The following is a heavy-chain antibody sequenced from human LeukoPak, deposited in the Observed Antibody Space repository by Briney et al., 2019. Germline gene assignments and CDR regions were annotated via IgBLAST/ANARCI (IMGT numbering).Heavy chain of an antibody. V-gene: IGHV3-21*01. CDR1: GFTFSSYS. Sequence: PGGSLRLSCAASGFTFSSYSMNWVRQAPGKGLEWVSSISSSSSYIYYADSVKGRFTISRDNAKNSLYLQMSSLRAEDTAVYYCARVGSSSGVDYWGQGTLVTVSS. CDR3: ARVGSSSGVDY. CDR2: ISSSSSYI. J-gene: IGHJ4*02. D-gene: IGHD6-6*01.